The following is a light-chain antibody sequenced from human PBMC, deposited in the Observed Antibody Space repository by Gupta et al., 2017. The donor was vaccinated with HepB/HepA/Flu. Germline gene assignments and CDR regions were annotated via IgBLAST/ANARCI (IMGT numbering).Light chain of an antibody. CDR1: KSVGSDY. CDR2: DTS. J-gene: IGKJ2*01. Sequence: EVVLTQSSDTLSWSPGERATLSCRASKSVGSDYLAWYQQKPGQAPSLLIYDTSIRATGIPDRFSGGGSGTDFTLTISRLEPDDFAVYYCHQYGSSPYTFGQGTKLGIK. V-gene: IGKV3-20*01. CDR3: HQYGSSPYT.